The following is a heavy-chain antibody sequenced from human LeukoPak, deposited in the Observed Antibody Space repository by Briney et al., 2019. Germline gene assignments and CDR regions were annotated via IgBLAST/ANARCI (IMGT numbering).Heavy chain of an antibody. CDR1: GKTFNTYG. CDR3: ANVAKGRYFFYYMDV. D-gene: IGHD3-16*01. V-gene: IGHV1-18*01. CDR2: ISSQNEYT. Sequence: ASVKVSCKSSGKTFNTYGISWVRQAPGQGLEWIGWISSQNEYTKYADKFQGRVTMTTDTSTTTVYMELRSLRSDDTAVYHCANVAKGRYFFYYMDVWGKGTTVTVSS. J-gene: IGHJ6*03.